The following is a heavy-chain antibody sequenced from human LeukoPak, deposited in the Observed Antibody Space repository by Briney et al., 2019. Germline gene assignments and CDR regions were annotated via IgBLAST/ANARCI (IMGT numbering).Heavy chain of an antibody. J-gene: IGHJ4*02. V-gene: IGHV3-7*01. CDR3: ARLRWLVEGGYFDY. CDR1: GFTFSSYW. Sequence: GGSLRLSCAASGFTFSSYWMTWVRQAPGKGLEWVANIKQDGSEKYYVDSVKGRFTISRDNAKNSLYLQMNSLRAEDTAVYYCARLRWLVEGGYFDYWGQGTLVTVSS. CDR2: IKQDGSEK. D-gene: IGHD6-19*01.